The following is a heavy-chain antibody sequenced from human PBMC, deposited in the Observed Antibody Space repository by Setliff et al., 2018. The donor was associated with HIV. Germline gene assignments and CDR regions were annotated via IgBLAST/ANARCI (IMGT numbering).Heavy chain of an antibody. J-gene: IGHJ4*02. CDR1: GYTFNNYG. CDR2: INTHSGYT. CDR3: ARGKTWLRFLDY. D-gene: IGHD5-12*01. V-gene: IGHV1-18*01. Sequence: GASVKVSCKASGYTFNNYGISWVRQAPGQGLEWMGWINTHSGYTNYAQNVLGRVTVTMDTSTSTAYMELRSLKSDDTAVYYCARGKTWLRFLDYWGQGTLVTVSS.